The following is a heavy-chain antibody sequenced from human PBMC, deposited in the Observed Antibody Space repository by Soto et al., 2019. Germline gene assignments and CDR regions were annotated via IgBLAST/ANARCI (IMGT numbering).Heavy chain of an antibody. CDR2: ITSTSSTK. D-gene: IGHD6-6*01. V-gene: IGHV3-48*02. Sequence: GGSLRLSCAASGFTFSSHTMNWVRQAPGKGLEWISYITSTSSTKNYADSVKGRFTISRDNANNSLYLQMNSLRDEDTAVYYCARDFKGSSRPMDYWGQGTLVTVSS. CDR3: ARDFKGSSRPMDY. J-gene: IGHJ4*02. CDR1: GFTFSSHT.